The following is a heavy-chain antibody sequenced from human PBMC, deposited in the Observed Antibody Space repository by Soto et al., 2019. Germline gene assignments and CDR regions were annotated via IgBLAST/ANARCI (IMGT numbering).Heavy chain of an antibody. J-gene: IGHJ3*02. CDR3: AKEGYCSGGSCPPGDAFDI. CDR2: ISGSGGST. CDR1: GFTFSSYA. D-gene: IGHD2-15*01. V-gene: IGHV3-23*01. Sequence: GGSLRLSCAASGFTFSSYAMSWVRQAPGKGLEWVSAISGSGGSTYYADSVKGRFTISRDNSKNTLYLQMNSLRAEDTAVYYCAKEGYCSGGSCPPGDAFDIWGQGTMVTVSS.